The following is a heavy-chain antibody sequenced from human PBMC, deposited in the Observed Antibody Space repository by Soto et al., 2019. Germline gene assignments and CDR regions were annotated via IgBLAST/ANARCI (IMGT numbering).Heavy chain of an antibody. Sequence: QVPLVQSGAEVKKPGASVKVSCKASGYTFTSYGISWVRQAPGQGLEWMGWISAYNGNTNYAQKLQGRVTMTTDTSTSTAYMELRSLRSDDTAVYYCARGGTRAVYGDYPAAVDYWGQGTLVTVSS. CDR3: ARGGTRAVYGDYPAAVDY. D-gene: IGHD4-17*01. V-gene: IGHV1-18*04. CDR1: GYTFTSYG. CDR2: ISAYNGNT. J-gene: IGHJ4*02.